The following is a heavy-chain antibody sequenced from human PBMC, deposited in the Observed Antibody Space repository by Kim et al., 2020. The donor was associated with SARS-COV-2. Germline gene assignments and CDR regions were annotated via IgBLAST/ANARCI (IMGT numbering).Heavy chain of an antibody. CDR2: IIPIFGTA. D-gene: IGHD5-12*01. J-gene: IGHJ6*03. CDR1: GGTFSSNA. V-gene: IGHV1-69*13. CDR3: ASPKRVYSGYDYYYYYYMDV. Sequence: SVKVSCKASGGTFSSNAISWVRQAPGQGLEWMGGIIPIFGTANYAQKFQGRVTITADESTSTAYMELSSLRSEDTAVYYCASPKRVYSGYDYYYYYYMDVWGKGTTVTVSS.